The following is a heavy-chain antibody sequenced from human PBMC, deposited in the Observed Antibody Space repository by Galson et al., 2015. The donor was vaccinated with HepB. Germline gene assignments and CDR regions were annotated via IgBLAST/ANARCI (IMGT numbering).Heavy chain of an antibody. CDR1: GGSISSSSYY. CDR2: IYYSGST. Sequence: ETLSLTCTVSGGSISSSSYYWGWIRQPPGKGLEWIGSIYYSGSTYYNPSLKSRVTISVDTSKNQFSLKLSSVTAADTAVYYCARHLRVYSSGWYFDYWGQGTLVTVSS. CDR3: ARHLRVYSSGWYFDY. D-gene: IGHD6-19*01. J-gene: IGHJ4*02. V-gene: IGHV4-39*01.